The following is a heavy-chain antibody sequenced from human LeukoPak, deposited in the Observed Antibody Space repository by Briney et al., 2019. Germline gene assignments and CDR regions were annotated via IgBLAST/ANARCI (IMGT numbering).Heavy chain of an antibody. D-gene: IGHD6-19*01. Sequence: GGSLRLSCVASGFTISNHWMHWVRQAPGKGLVWVSGINSDGSSISYADSVKGRFTISRDTAENTLYLQMNSLTPEDTAIYYCTSAVAGGYDYWGQGTLVTVSS. CDR1: GFTISNHW. J-gene: IGHJ4*02. CDR2: INSDGSSI. CDR3: TSAVAGGYDY. V-gene: IGHV3-74*01.